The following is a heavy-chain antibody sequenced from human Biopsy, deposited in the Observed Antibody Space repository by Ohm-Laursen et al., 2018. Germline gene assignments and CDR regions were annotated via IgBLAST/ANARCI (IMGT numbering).Heavy chain of an antibody. V-gene: IGHV1-69*04. J-gene: IGHJ6*02. D-gene: IGHD2-2*02. CDR2: IIPLLGIT. Sequence: SVKVSCKASGGTFSKYGISWVRQAPGQGLEWMGRIIPLLGITNYAQRFQGRVTISADKSTSTAYMELSSLRSEDTAVYYCAREYPEGDVWGQGTTVTVSS. CDR3: AREYPEGDV. CDR1: GGTFSKYG.